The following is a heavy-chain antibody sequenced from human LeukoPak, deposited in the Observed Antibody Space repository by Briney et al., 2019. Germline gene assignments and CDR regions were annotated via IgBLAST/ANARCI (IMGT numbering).Heavy chain of an antibody. CDR2: IIPIFGTA. D-gene: IGHD1-26*01. CDR3: ARGLDGATAAPFDY. CDR1: GGTFISYA. Sequence: GSSVKVSCKASGGTFISYAISWVRQAPGQGLEWMGRIIPIFGTANYAQKFQGRVTITADKSTSTAYMELSSLRSEDTAVYYCARGLDGATAAPFDYWGQGTLVTVSS. J-gene: IGHJ4*02. V-gene: IGHV1-69*06.